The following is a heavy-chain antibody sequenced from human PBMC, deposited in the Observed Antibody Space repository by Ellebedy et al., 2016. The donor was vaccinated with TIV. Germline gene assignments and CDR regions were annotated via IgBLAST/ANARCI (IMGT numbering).Heavy chain of an antibody. Sequence: GESLKISCAASGFTVSNNYMSWVRQAPGKGLEWVSVIYSGGGISYADSVKGRFTISRDNSKNTVYLQMNSLRAEDTAVYYCARSPDDSWFHWGQGTLVTVSS. CDR1: GFTVSNNY. CDR2: IYSGGGI. CDR3: ARSPDDSWFH. D-gene: IGHD3-10*01. V-gene: IGHV3-53*01. J-gene: IGHJ4*02.